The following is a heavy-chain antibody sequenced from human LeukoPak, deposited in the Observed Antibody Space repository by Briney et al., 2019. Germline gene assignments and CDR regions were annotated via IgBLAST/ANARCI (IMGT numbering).Heavy chain of an antibody. Sequence: GGSLRLSCAASGFTFSSYAMYWVRQAPGKGLEWVSLISKDGFNQDHADSVKGRFTISRDNSRDTLYLQLSSLRPEDTAVYYCAREAYYGSGRSRQPSPVWGQGTLVIVSS. CDR2: ISKDGFNQ. J-gene: IGHJ4*02. V-gene: IGHV3-30*15. CDR3: AREAYYGSGRSRQPSPV. D-gene: IGHD3-10*01. CDR1: GFTFSSYA.